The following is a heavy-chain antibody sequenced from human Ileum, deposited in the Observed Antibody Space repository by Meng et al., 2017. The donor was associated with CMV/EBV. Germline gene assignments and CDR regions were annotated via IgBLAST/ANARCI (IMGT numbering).Heavy chain of an antibody. CDR2: IIAYNGNT. V-gene: IGHV1-18*01. J-gene: IGHJ4*02. CDR1: GYTFTSYG. D-gene: IGHD6-13*01. CDR3: GRQRRAIAAAPIDY. Sequence: ASVKVSCKASGYTFTSYGISWLRQAPGQGLEWMRWIIAYNGNTNYAQKLQGRVTMTTDTCTSTAYMELRSLRSDDTAVYYCGRQRRAIAAAPIDYWGQGTLVTVSS.